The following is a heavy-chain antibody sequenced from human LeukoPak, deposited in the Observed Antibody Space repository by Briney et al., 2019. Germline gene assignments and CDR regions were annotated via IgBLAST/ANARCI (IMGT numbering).Heavy chain of an antibody. CDR2: INPNSGGT. V-gene: IGHV1-2*02. CDR1: GYTFTGYY. CDR3: ARGDIVVVPAARTNWFDP. Sequence: GASVKVSCKASGYTFTGYYMHWERQAPGQGLEWMGWINPNSGGTNYAQKFQGRVTMTRDTSISTAYMELSRLRSDDTAVYYCARGDIVVVPAARTNWFDPWGQGTLVTVSS. D-gene: IGHD2-2*01. J-gene: IGHJ5*02.